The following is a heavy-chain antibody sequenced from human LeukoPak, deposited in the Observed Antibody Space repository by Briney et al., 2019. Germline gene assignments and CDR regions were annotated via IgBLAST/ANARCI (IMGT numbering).Heavy chain of an antibody. D-gene: IGHD6-19*01. CDR3: AKAEGQWLVRGMDV. J-gene: IGHJ6*02. V-gene: IGHV3-23*01. CDR1: GFTFSSYA. CDR2: ISGSGGST. Sequence: PGGSLRLSCAASGFTFSSYAMSWVRQAPGKGLEWVSAISGSGGSTYHADSVKGRFTISRDNSKNTLYLQMNSLRAEDTAVYYCAKAEGQWLVRGMDVWGQGTTVTVSS.